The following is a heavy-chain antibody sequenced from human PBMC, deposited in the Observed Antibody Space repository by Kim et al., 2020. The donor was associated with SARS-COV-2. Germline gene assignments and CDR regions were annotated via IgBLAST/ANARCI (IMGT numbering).Heavy chain of an antibody. J-gene: IGHJ4*02. CDR1: GGSISSYY. V-gene: IGHV4-59*08. CDR2: IYYSGST. Sequence: SETLSLTCTVSGGSISSYYWSWIRQPPGKGLEWIGYIYYSGSTNYNPSLKSRVTISVDTSKNQFSLKLSSVTAADTAVYYCARQMIVSGFDYWGQGALVTVSS. CDR3: ARQMIVSGFDY. D-gene: IGHD3-22*01.